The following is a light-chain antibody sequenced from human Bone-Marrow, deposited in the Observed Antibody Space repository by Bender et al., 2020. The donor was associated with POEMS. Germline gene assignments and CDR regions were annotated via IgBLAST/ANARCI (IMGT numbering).Light chain of an antibody. Sequence: QSVLTQPPSASGTPGQRVTISCTGTSSDVGRHDFVSWYQQHPGKAPKLIIYEVTKRPSGVPARFSGSKSGNTASLTVSGLQAEDEADYYCRSYAGSNNYVFGIGTKVTVL. J-gene: IGLJ1*01. CDR1: SSDVGRHDF. CDR2: EVT. V-gene: IGLV2-8*01. CDR3: RSYAGSNNYV.